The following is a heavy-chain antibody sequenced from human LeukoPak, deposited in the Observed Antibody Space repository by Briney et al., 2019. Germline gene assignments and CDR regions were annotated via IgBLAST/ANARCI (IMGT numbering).Heavy chain of an antibody. CDR2: IHHSGYT. CDR3: ARASNSGYYYSDY. CDR1: GYSITTSFY. V-gene: IGHV4-38-2*01. Sequence: PSETLSLTCAVSGYSITTSFYWGWIRQPPGKGLEWIGIIHHSGYTYYNPSLKSRVTMSLNTSKNQFSLHPSSVTAADTALYYGARASNSGYYYSDYWGQGTLVTVSS. J-gene: IGHJ4*02. D-gene: IGHD3-22*01.